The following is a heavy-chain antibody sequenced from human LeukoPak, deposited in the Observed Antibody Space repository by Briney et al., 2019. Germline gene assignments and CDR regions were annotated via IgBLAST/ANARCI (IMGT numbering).Heavy chain of an antibody. V-gene: IGHV4-59*01. D-gene: IGHD6-13*01. J-gene: IGHJ4*02. CDR3: ARETPSRSWSHFDY. CDR1: GGSINSYY. CDR2: MYYTGST. Sequence: PSETLSLTCTVSGGSINSYYWSWIRQPPGKGLEWIGYMYYTGSTNYNPSLKSRVTISVDTSKNQFSLKLSSVTAADMAVYYCARETPSRSWSHFDYWGKGTPVTVSS.